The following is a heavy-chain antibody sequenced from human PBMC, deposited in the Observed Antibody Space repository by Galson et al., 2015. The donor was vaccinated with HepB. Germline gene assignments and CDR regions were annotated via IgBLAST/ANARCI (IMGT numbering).Heavy chain of an antibody. D-gene: IGHD1-26*01. CDR2: ISYDGSNK. Sequence: SLRLSCAASGFTFSSYAMHWVRQAPGKGLEWVAVISYDGSNKYYADSVKGRFTISRDNSKNTLYLQMNSLRAEDTAVYYCARDGEYSGSYGVDYWGQGTLVTVSS. CDR1: GFTFSSYA. V-gene: IGHV3-30*04. CDR3: ARDGEYSGSYGVDY. J-gene: IGHJ4*02.